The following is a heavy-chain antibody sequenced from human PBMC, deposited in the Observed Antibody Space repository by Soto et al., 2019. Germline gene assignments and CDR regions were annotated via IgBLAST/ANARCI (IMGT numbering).Heavy chain of an antibody. D-gene: IGHD3-10*01. J-gene: IGHJ5*02. CDR1: GYTFTNYG. CDR3: ARGVGSGSYYNQYNWFAP. Sequence: QVQLVQSGGEVKKPGASVKVSCKASGYTFTNYGICWVRQAPGQGLEWMGWINVYNGNTNYAQKVQGRVPMTTDTSTSTAYMALRSLRSDDTDVYYCARGVGSGSYYNQYNWFAPWGQGTLVTVSS. V-gene: IGHV1-18*01. CDR2: INVYNGNT.